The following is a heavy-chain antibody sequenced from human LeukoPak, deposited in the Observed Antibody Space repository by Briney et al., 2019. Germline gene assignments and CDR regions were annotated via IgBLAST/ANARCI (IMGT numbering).Heavy chain of an antibody. CDR3: AKGPKRYNILTGYFVIETAFDI. CDR2: ISYDGSNK. J-gene: IGHJ3*02. D-gene: IGHD3-9*01. Sequence: SGGSLRLSCAASGFTFSSYAMHWVRQAPGKGLEWVAVISYDGSNKYYADSVKGRFTISRDNSKNTLYLQMNSLRAEDTAVYYCAKGPKRYNILTGYFVIETAFDIWGQGTMVTVSS. V-gene: IGHV3-30*04. CDR1: GFTFSSYA.